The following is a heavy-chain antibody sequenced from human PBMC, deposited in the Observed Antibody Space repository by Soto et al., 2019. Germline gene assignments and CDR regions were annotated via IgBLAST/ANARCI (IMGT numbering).Heavy chain of an antibody. J-gene: IGHJ4*02. CDR1: GFTFSTYA. CDR3: ARGVLLHNYVSSGFDY. CDR2: VSYDGSNE. D-gene: IGHD3-22*01. Sequence: QVQLVESGGGVVQPGRSLRLSCTASGFTFSTYAMHWVRQAPGKGLEWVGLVSYDGSNEYYADSVKGRFSISRDSSKNTVYLQMNSLGAEDTAVYFCARGVLLHNYVSSGFDYWGQGTQVTVSS. V-gene: IGHV3-30-3*01.